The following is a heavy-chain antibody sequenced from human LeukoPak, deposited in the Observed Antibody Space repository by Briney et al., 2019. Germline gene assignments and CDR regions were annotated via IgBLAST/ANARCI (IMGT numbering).Heavy chain of an antibody. CDR3: AKDHYYENRHVDF. V-gene: IGHV1-2*02. J-gene: IGHJ4*02. Sequence: GASVKVSCKASGYAFTDYYIHWVRQAPGQGLEWVGWINPRTGGTNYAQKFQGRVTLSRDTSISTAYLELRSLRSDDTALYYCAKDHYYENRHVDFWGPGTLVTVSP. CDR1: GYAFTDYY. CDR2: INPRTGGT. D-gene: IGHD3-22*01.